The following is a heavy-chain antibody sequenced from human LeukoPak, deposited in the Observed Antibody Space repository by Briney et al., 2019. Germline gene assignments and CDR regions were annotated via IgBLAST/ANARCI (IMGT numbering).Heavy chain of an antibody. CDR2: IKQDGSEK. J-gene: IGHJ4*02. CDR3: GLCGGDCYLYYFDY. Sequence: QPGGSLRLSCAASGFTFSSYWVSWVRQAPGKGLEWVANIKQDGSEKYYVDSVKGRFTISRDNAKNSLYLQMNSLRVEDTAVYYCGLCGGDCYLYYFDYWGQGTLVTVSS. D-gene: IGHD2-21*02. V-gene: IGHV3-7*01. CDR1: GFTFSSYW.